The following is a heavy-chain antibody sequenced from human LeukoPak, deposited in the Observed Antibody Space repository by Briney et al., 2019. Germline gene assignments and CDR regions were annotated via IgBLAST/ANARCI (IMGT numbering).Heavy chain of an antibody. J-gene: IGHJ4*02. CDR2: ISSSSSYK. CDR1: GSTFSSYS. Sequence: GGSLRLSCVASGSTFSSYSMNWVRQAPGKGLEWVSSISSSSSYKYYTDSVKGRFTISRDNAKNSLYLQMNSLRAEDTAVYYCARSAAGTYCWGQGTLVTVSS. D-gene: IGHD1-1*01. CDR3: ARSAAGTYC. V-gene: IGHV3-21*01.